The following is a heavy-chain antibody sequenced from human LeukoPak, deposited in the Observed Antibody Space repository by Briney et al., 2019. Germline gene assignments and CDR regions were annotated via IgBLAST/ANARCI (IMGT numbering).Heavy chain of an antibody. D-gene: IGHD3-10*01. CDR3: AKDREAVGNVVRATHALHV. J-gene: IGHJ6*02. Sequence: GGSLRLSCAASGFTFSNYAMSWVRQAPGKGLEWVSAISGSGESTYYTGSVRGRFTISRDNSKNTLYLQMNSLRAEDTAIYYCAKDREAVGNVVRATHALHVWGQGTTVTVSS. CDR2: ISGSGEST. CDR1: GFTFSNYA. V-gene: IGHV3-23*01.